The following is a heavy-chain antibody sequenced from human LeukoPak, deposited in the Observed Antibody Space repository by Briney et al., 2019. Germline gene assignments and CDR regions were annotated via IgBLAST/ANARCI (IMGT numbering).Heavy chain of an antibody. CDR3: ARGSHLITMVRGVQEKVAFDI. Sequence: ASVKVSCKASGYTFTSYYMHWVRQAPGQGLEWMGIINPSGGSTSYAQKLQGRVTMTTDTSTSTAYMELRSLRSDDTAVYYCARGSHLITMVRGVQEKVAFDIWGQGTMVTVSS. CDR1: GYTFTSYY. V-gene: IGHV1-46*01. D-gene: IGHD3-10*01. CDR2: INPSGGST. J-gene: IGHJ3*02.